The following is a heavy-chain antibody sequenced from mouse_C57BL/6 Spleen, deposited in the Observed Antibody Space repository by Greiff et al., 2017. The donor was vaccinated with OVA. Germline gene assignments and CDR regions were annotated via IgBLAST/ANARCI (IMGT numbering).Heavy chain of an antibody. CDR1: GFTFSSYA. CDR3: TRGFVLTGTFLYYFDY. J-gene: IGHJ2*01. CDR2: ISSGGDYI. D-gene: IGHD4-1*01. V-gene: IGHV5-9-1*02. Sequence: EVKLVESGEGLVKPGGSLKLSCAASGFTFSSYAMSWVRQTPEKRLEWVAYISSGGDYIYYADTVKGRFTISRDNARNTLYLQMSSLTSEDTAMYYCTRGFVLTGTFLYYFDYWGQGTTLTVSS.